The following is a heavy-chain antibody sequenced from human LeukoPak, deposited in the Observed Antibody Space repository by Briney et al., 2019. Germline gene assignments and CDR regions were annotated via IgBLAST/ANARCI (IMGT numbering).Heavy chain of an antibody. CDR2: ISRTGTTI. CDR3: SRDLRSGDLVLLV. CDR1: GFTFNSYS. J-gene: IGHJ4*02. V-gene: IGHV3-48*01. D-gene: IGHD2/OR15-2a*01. Sequence: GGSLRLSCAASGFTFNSYSMNWVRQAPGKGLEWISYISRTGTTIYYADSVKGRFTISRDNAKNSLYLQMNSLRSEDTGLYFGSRDLRSGDLVLLVWGEGTLLTVSS.